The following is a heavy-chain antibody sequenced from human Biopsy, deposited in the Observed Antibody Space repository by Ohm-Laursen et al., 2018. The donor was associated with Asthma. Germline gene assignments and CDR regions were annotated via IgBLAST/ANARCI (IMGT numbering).Heavy chain of an antibody. CDR2: LIPVLGTP. J-gene: IGHJ6*02. D-gene: IGHD5-12*01. V-gene: IGHV1-69*13. Sequence: SVNVSCKASGDSFSNYAISWGRQAPGQGLEWMGGLIPVLGTPDHAQMFEGRVTITADESTSTAYMELSSLSSEDTAVYYCARGYSGSDRIVYYYSGLEVWGQGTTVTVSS. CDR1: GDSFSNYA. CDR3: ARGYSGSDRIVYYYSGLEV.